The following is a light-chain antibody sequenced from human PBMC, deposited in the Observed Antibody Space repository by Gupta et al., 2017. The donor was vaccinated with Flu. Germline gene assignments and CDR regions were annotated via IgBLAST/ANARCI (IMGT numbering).Light chain of an antibody. CDR2: RAS. Sequence: DIQMTQSPSTLYAFVGDRVTITCRASQSVSSWLAWYQQKRGKAPKLLLYRASSLQSAVLSRFSRSGSAREFTLTIISLLPHDFATYYCQHEKGYSGSFGQGTKMEIK. J-gene: IGKJ2*03. V-gene: IGKV1-5*03. CDR3: QHEKGYSGS. CDR1: QSVSSW.